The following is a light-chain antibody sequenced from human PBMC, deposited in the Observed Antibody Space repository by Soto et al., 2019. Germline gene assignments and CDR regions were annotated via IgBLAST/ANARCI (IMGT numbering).Light chain of an antibody. CDR3: QSYDTGLGGYV. Sequence: QSVLTQPPSVSGAPGQRVTISCTGGSSHIGAGYDVQWYQQLPGTAPRLLIYGNNNRPSGVPERFSGSNSGTSASLAISGLQADDELDYYCQSYDTGLGGYVFGTGTKVTVL. J-gene: IGLJ1*01. V-gene: IGLV1-40*01. CDR1: SSHIGAGYD. CDR2: GNN.